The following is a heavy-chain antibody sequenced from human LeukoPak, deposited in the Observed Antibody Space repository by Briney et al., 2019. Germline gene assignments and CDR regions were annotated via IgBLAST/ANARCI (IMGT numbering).Heavy chain of an antibody. V-gene: IGHV2-70*11. J-gene: IGHJ3*02. CDR2: VDWDDDK. Sequence: SGPALVKPTQTLTLTCTFSGFALSTSGMCVSWIRQPPGKALEWLARVDWDDDKYYSTSLKTRLTISKDTSKNQVVLTMTNMDPVDTATYYRARMVYDSSGHDAFDIWGQGTMVTVSS. CDR3: ARMVYDSSGHDAFDI. CDR1: GFALSTSGMC. D-gene: IGHD3-22*01.